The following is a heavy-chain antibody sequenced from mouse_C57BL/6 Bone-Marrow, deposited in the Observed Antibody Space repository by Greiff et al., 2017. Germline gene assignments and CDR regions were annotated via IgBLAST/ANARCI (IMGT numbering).Heavy chain of an antibody. CDR1: GYTFTSYW. CDR2: IYPGSGST. CDR3: ARVGDGSSYDAMDD. V-gene: IGHV1-55*01. Sequence: VQLQQPGAELVKPGASVKMSCKASGYTFTSYWLTWVKQRPGQGLEWIGDIYPGSGSTNYNEKFKSKATLTVDTSSSTAYMQFSSLTSEDSAVYDGARVGDGSSYDAMDDWGQGTSVTVSS. D-gene: IGHD1-1*01. J-gene: IGHJ4*01.